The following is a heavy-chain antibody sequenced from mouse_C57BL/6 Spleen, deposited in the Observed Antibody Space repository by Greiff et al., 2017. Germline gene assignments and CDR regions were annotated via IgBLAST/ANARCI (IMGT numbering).Heavy chain of an antibody. V-gene: IGHV1-69*01. CDR2: IDPSDSYT. CDR3: ARGGNYYGSRVDY. J-gene: IGHJ2*01. D-gene: IGHD1-1*01. Sequence: QVQLQQPGAELVMPGASVKLSCKASGYTFTSYWMHWVKQRPGQGLEWIGEIDPSDSYTNYNQKFKGKSTLTVDKSSSTAYMQLSSLTSEDSAVYYCARGGNYYGSRVDYWGQGTTLTVSS. CDR1: GYTFTSYW.